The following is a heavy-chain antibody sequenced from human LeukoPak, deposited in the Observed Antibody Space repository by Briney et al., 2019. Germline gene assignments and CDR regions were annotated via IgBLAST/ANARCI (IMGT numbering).Heavy chain of an antibody. D-gene: IGHD1-26*01. J-gene: IGHJ4*02. CDR2: INPSGGST. Sequence: ASVKVSCKASGYTFTSYYMHWVRQAPGQGLEWMGIINPSGGSTNYAQKLQGRVTMTTDTSTSTAYMELRSLRSDDTAVYYCARDSGSYHFDYWGQGTLVTVSS. CDR3: ARDSGSYHFDY. V-gene: IGHV1-46*01. CDR1: GYTFTSYY.